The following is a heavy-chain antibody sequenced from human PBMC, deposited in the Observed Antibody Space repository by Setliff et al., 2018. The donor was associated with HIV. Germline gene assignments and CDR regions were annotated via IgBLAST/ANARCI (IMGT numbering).Heavy chain of an antibody. CDR2: INPNSGST. CDR1: GYSFTDYY. D-gene: IGHD3-9*01. V-gene: IGHV1-8*01. J-gene: IGHJ5*02. CDR3: ARAPPVLRYFDWSYGDWFDP. Sequence: GASVKVSCKASGYSFTDYYVEWVRHAPGQGLEWMGWINPNSGSTGYAQKFQGRVTMTRNTSLSTAYMEVRSLRSEDTAVYYCARAPPVLRYFDWSYGDWFDPWGQGTLVTVSS.